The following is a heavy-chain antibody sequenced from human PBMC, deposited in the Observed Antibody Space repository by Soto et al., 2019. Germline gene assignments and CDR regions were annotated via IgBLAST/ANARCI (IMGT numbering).Heavy chain of an antibody. CDR3: ARADSSGWADY. CDR1: GFTFSSYA. CDR2: ISYDGSNK. D-gene: IGHD6-19*01. Sequence: QVQLVESGGGVVQSGRSLRLSCAASGFTFSSYAMHWVRQAPGKGLEWVAVISYDGSNKYYADSVKGRFTISRDNSKNTLYLQMISLRAEDTAVYYCARADSSGWADYWGQGTLVTVSS. J-gene: IGHJ4*02. V-gene: IGHV3-30-3*01.